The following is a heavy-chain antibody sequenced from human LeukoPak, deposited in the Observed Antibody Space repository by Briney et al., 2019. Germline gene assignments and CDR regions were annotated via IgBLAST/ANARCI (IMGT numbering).Heavy chain of an antibody. CDR1: GFSVSSNY. J-gene: IGHJ4*02. V-gene: IGHV3-53*01. CDR3: TRAHGRITRDAYLDY. D-gene: IGHD3-10*01. Sequence: GGSLRLSCAASGFSVSSNYMSWVSQAPGKGLTWVSVIYSSGSTYYADSVKGRFAISRDDSKNTLHLQMNSLRAEDTAMYYCTRAHGRITRDAYLDYWGQGTLVTVSS. CDR2: IYSSGST.